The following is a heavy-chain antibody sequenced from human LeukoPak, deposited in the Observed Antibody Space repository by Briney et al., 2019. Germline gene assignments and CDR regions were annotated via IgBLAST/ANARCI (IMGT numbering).Heavy chain of an antibody. D-gene: IGHD3-10*01. CDR3: ARDDSGRLLWFGELSLMNYYYGMDV. CDR2: ISAYNGNT. CDR1: GYTFTSYG. Sequence: ASVKVSCKASGYTFTSYGISWVRQAPGQGLEWMGWISAYNGNTNYAQKLQGRVTMTTDTSTSTAYMALRSLRSDDTAVYYCARDDSGRLLWFGELSLMNYYYGMDVWGQGTTVTVSS. V-gene: IGHV1-18*01. J-gene: IGHJ6*02.